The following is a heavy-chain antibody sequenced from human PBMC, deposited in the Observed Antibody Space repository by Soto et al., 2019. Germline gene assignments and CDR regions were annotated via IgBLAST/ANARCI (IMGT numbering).Heavy chain of an antibody. J-gene: IGHJ6*03. CDR3: AKDERDGDRYNDDYMDV. Sequence: EVQVVESGGGLVQPGGSLRLSCEASGFTFSSHCMNWVRQAPGKGLEWVSNINSTSFAIHYADSVKGRFTISRDSAKNSLYLQMNSLRGQDTAVYCCAKDERDGDRYNDDYMDVWGKGTRVTVSS. V-gene: IGHV3-48*01. CDR2: INSTSFAI. D-gene: IGHD4-17*01. CDR1: GFTFSSHC.